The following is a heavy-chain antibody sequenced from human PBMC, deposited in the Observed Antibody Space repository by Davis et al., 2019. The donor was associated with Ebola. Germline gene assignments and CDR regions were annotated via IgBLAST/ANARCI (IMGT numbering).Heavy chain of an antibody. Sequence: GESLKISCAASGFTFGIYAMSWVRQAPGKGLEWVSGLSGPGGATFYADSVEGRFTISRDNAKNTLYLQMNSLRAEDTAVYYCAGPSSSGRTTDYWGQGALVTVSS. CDR2: LSGPGGAT. CDR1: GFTFGIYA. J-gene: IGHJ4*02. V-gene: IGHV3-23*01. D-gene: IGHD6-19*01. CDR3: AGPSSSGRTTDY.